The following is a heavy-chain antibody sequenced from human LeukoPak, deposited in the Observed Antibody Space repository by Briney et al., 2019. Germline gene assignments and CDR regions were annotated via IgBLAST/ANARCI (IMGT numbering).Heavy chain of an antibody. CDR3: ARGRPPGTTTVGGWFDP. D-gene: IGHD1-7*01. V-gene: IGHV3-53*01. J-gene: IGHJ5*02. CDR2: IYSGGST. Sequence: GGSLRLSCAASGFTVSSNYMSWVRQAPGKGLEWVSVIYSGGSTYYADSVKGRFTISRDNAKNSLYLQMNSLRAEDTALYYCARGRPPGTTTVGGWFDPWGQGTLVTVSS. CDR1: GFTVSSNY.